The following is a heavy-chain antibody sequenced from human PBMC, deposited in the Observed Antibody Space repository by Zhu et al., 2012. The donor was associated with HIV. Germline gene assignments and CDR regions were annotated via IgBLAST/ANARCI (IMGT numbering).Heavy chain of an antibody. CDR2: IYHSGST. V-gene: IGHV4-38-2*01. CDR3: ARALISSSWYYFDY. D-gene: IGHD6-13*01. CDR1: GYSISSGYY. Sequence: QVQLQESGPGLVKPSETLSLTCAVSGYSISSGYYWGWIRQPPGKGLEWIGSIYHSGSTYYNPSLKSRDTISVDTSKNQFSLKLSSVTAADTAVYYCARALISSSWYYFDYWGQGTLGHRLL. J-gene: IGHJ4*02.